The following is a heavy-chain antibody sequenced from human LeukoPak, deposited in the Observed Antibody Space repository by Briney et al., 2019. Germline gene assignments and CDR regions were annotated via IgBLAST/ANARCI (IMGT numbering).Heavy chain of an antibody. Sequence: SETLSLTCTVSGGSISSSSYYWGWIRQPPGKGLEWIGYIYYSGSTNYNPSLKSRVTISVDTSKNQFSLKLSSVTAADTAVYYWARGGGDNWNDGDYFDYWGQGTLVTVSS. D-gene: IGHD1-1*01. V-gene: IGHV4-61*05. J-gene: IGHJ4*02. CDR2: IYYSGST. CDR3: ARGGGDNWNDGDYFDY. CDR1: GGSISSSSYY.